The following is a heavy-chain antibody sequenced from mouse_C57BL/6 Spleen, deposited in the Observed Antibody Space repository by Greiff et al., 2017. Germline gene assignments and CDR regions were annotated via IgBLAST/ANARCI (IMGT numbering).Heavy chain of an antibody. Sequence: QVQLKQPGAELVKPGASVKLSCKASGYTFTSYWMQWVKQRPGQGLEWIGEIDPSDSYTNYNQKFKGKATLTVDTSSSTAYMQLSSLTSEVSAVYNCARNSNYLYDWGQGTTLTVSS. CDR2: IDPSDSYT. CDR3: ARNSNYLYD. CDR1: GYTFTSYW. J-gene: IGHJ2*01. D-gene: IGHD2-5*01. V-gene: IGHV1-50*01.